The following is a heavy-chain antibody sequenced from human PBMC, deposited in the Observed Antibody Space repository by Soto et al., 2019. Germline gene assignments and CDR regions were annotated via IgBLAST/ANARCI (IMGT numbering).Heavy chain of an antibody. CDR1: GGSISSYY. D-gene: IGHD3-22*01. V-gene: IGHV4-59*08. Sequence: SETLSLTCTVSGGSISSYYWSWIRQPPGKGLEWIGYIYYSGSTNYNPSLKSRVTISVDTSKNQFSLKLSSVTAADTAVYYCARIHAEYYDSSGYYHRFDYWGQGTRVTVSS. CDR3: ARIHAEYYDSSGYYHRFDY. CDR2: IYYSGST. J-gene: IGHJ4*02.